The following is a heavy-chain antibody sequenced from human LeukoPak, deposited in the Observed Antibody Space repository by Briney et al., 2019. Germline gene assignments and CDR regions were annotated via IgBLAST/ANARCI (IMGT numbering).Heavy chain of an antibody. J-gene: IGHJ4*02. Sequence: SETLSLTCTVSGGSISSYYWSWIRQPPGKGLEWIGYIYYSGSTNYNPSLRSRVTMSVDTSKHQFALELSSVTDADTAVYYCATEHHCGGDCYSTYWGQGPLVTVSS. CDR2: IYYSGST. D-gene: IGHD2-21*02. CDR1: GGSISSYY. V-gene: IGHV4-59*01. CDR3: ATEHHCGGDCYSTY.